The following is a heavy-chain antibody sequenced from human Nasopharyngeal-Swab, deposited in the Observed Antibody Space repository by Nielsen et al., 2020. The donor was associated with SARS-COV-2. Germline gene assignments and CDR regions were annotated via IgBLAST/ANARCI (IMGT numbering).Heavy chain of an antibody. D-gene: IGHD3-10*01. CDR2: INSDGSST. CDR3: ARVGVRGVIPD. Sequence: GESLKISRAASGFTFSSYWMHWVRQAPGKGLVWVSRINSDGSSTSYADSVKGRFTISRDNAKNTLYLQMNSLRAEDTAVYYCARVGVRGVIPDWGQGTLVTVSS. V-gene: IGHV3-74*01. CDR1: GFTFSSYW. J-gene: IGHJ4*02.